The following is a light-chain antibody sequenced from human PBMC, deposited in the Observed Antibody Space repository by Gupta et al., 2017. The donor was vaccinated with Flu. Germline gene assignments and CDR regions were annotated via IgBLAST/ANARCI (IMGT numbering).Light chain of an antibody. J-gene: IGKJ1*01. CDR1: QRISNY. V-gene: IGKV1-39*01. Sequence: PSCLSASVGDRVTNASRSSQRISNYLHWYQQKPGQAPKLLIFAASSLESGVPSRFSGSGSVTDFTLTISMLQPQDFATYYFQESDSIPWTFGQGTKVEIK. CDR2: AAS. CDR3: QESDSIPWT.